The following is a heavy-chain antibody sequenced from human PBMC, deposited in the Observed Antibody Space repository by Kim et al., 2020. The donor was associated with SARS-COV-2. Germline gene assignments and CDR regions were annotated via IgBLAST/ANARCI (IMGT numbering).Heavy chain of an antibody. D-gene: IGHD6-19*01. CDR3: TRNTAVATWSSGWCF. Sequence: SVKVSCKASGGTFSSYAISWVRQAPGQGLEWMGGIIPIFGTANYAQKFQGRVTITADESTNTAHMELNSLRSEDTAVYYCTRNTAVATWSSGWCFWGQGTLVTVSS. V-gene: IGHV1-69*13. CDR1: GGTFSSYA. J-gene: IGHJ4*02. CDR2: IIPIFGTA.